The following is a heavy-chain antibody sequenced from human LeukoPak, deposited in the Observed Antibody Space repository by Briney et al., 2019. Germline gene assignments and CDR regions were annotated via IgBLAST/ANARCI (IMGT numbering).Heavy chain of an antibody. J-gene: IGHJ5*02. CDR3: ARDAAGTGSWFDP. D-gene: IGHD1-1*01. CDR1: GGSISSSNW. CDR2: IFHSGST. Sequence: PSETLSLTCAVSGGSISSSNWWSWVRQPPGKGLEWIGEIFHSGSTNYNPSLKSRVTISVDKSKNQFSLKLSSVTAADTAVYYCARDAAGTGSWFDPWGQGTLVTVSS. V-gene: IGHV4-4*02.